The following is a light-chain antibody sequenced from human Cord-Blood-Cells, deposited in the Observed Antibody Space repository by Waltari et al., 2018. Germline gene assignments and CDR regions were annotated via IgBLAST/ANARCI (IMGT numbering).Light chain of an antibody. CDR3: QQYNNWPYS. J-gene: IGKJ2*03. Sequence: EIVMTKSPATLSVSPGERATLPCRASQSVSSNLTWYQQKPGQAPKLLIYSASTRATGIPARFSGSGSGTEFTLTISSLQSEDFAVYYCQQYNNWPYSFGQGTKLEIK. V-gene: IGKV3-15*01. CDR2: SAS. CDR1: QSVSSN.